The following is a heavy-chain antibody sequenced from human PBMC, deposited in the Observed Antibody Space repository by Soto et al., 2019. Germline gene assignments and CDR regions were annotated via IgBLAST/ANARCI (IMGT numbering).Heavy chain of an antibody. CDR2: IYHSGST. CDR1: GGSISSSNW. Sequence: QVQLQESGPGLVNPSGTLSLTCAVSGGSISSSNWWSWVRQPPGKGLEWIGEIYHSGSTNYNPSRKSRVTISVDKSKNQFSLKLRSVTAADTAVYYCARDSGGSGSYFYYYGMDVWGQGTTVTVSS. V-gene: IGHV4-4*02. CDR3: ARDSGGSGSYFYYYGMDV. D-gene: IGHD3-10*01. J-gene: IGHJ6*02.